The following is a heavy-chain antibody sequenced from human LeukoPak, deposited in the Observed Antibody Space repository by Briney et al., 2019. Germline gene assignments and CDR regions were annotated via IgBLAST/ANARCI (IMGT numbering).Heavy chain of an antibody. CDR2: IQQDGREE. CDR1: GFMFSNYW. J-gene: IGHJ5*02. V-gene: IGHV3-7*05. Sequence: PGGSLRLSCAASGFMFSNYWMSWVRQAPGKGLEWVANIQQDGREEYYVDSLKGRFTISRDNAKNSLYLQMYRLRAEGTAVYYCAAISQRSLDPWGQGTLVTVSS. CDR3: AAISQRSLDP.